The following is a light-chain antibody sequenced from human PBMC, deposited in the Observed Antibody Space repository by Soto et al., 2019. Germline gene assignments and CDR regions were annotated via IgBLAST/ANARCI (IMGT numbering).Light chain of an antibody. CDR1: QSLLHSNGYNY. J-gene: IGKJ1*01. CDR2: LGS. Sequence: DIVMTQSPLSLPVTPGEPASISCRSSQSLLHSNGYNYLDWYLQKPGQSPQLLIYLGSNRASGVPDRFSGSGSGTDFTLKISRVEAEDVGGYSCMQALQTPTWTFGQGTKVEIK. CDR3: MQALQTPTWT. V-gene: IGKV2-28*01.